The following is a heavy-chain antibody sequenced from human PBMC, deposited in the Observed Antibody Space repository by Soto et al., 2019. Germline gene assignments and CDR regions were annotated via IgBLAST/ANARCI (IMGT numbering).Heavy chain of an antibody. J-gene: IGHJ4*02. V-gene: IGHV3-74*01. D-gene: IGHD2-15*01. Sequence: EVQLVESGGALVQPGGSLRLSCAASGFTFSSYWMHWVRQAPGKGLVWVSRINSDGSSTSYADYVKGRFTISRDNAKNTLYLQMNSLRAEDTAVDYCARTSLGVAAATREDYWGQGTLVTVSS. CDR2: INSDGSST. CDR3: ARTSLGVAAATREDY. CDR1: GFTFSSYW.